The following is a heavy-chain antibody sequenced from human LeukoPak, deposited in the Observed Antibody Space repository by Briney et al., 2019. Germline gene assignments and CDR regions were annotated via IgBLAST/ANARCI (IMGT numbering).Heavy chain of an antibody. J-gene: IGHJ4*02. Sequence: GASVKVSCKVSGYTLTELSMHWVRQAPGKGLEWMGGFDPEDGETIYAQKFQGRVTMTEDTSTDTAYMELSSLRSEDTAVYYCATDLIRDSTFDYWGQGTLVTVSS. V-gene: IGHV1-24*01. CDR2: FDPEDGET. D-gene: IGHD3-10*01. CDR1: GYTLTELS. CDR3: ATDLIRDSTFDY.